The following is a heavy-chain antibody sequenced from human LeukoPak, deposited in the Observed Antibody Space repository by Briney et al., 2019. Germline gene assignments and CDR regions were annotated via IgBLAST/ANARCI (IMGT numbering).Heavy chain of an antibody. D-gene: IGHD1-26*01. Sequence: GGSLRLSCAASGFTFSTYRMAWVRQAPGKGLEWVATITEDGSGKYHVDSVRGRFTVSRDNAKNSLYLQMNSLRAEDTAVYYCARGLRYSGSEGYWGQGTLVTVSS. CDR1: GFTFSTYR. V-gene: IGHV3-7*03. CDR2: ITEDGSGK. CDR3: ARGLRYSGSEGY. J-gene: IGHJ4*02.